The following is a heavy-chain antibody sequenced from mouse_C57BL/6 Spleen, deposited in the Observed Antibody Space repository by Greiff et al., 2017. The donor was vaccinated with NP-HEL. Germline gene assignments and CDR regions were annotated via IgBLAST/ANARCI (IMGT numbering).Heavy chain of an antibody. D-gene: IGHD1-1*01. CDR3: ARDGSTFDY. V-gene: IGHV1-80*01. Sequence: QVQLQQSGAELVKPGASVKISCKASGYAFSRYWMNWVKQRPGKGLEWIGQIYPGDGDTNYNGKFKGKATLTADKSSSTAYMQLSSLTSEDSAVYFCARDGSTFDYWGQGTTLTVSS. CDR2: IYPGDGDT. J-gene: IGHJ2*01. CDR1: GYAFSRYW.